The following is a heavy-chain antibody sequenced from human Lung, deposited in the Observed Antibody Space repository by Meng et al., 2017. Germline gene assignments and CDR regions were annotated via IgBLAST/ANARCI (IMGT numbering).Heavy chain of an antibody. CDR3: ARKGYSSSSGNDY. CDR1: GGTFRSYA. J-gene: IGHJ4*02. V-gene: IGHV1-69*01. CDR2: IIPIFGTA. Sequence: VQLVEVGGGVKKPGFSVKGSCKASGGTFRSYAISWVRQAPGQGLEWMGGIIPIFGTANYAQKFQGRVTITADESTSTAYMELSSLRSEDTAVYYCARKGYSSSSGNDYWGQGTLVTVSS. D-gene: IGHD6-6*01.